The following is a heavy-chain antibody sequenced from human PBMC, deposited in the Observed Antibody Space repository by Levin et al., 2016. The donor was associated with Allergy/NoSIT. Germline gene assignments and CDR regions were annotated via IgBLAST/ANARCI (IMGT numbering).Heavy chain of an antibody. J-gene: IGHJ5*02. D-gene: IGHD5-12*01. CDR3: ARGRGYDYVEEENWFRP. CDR2: IKQDGSEK. Sequence: GESLKISCAASGFTFSTYWMSWVRQAPGKGLEWVANIKQDGSEKSYVDSVKGRFTISRDNAKNLLYLQMNSLRAEDTAVYYCARGRGYDYVEEENWFRPLGPGNPGHRLL. CDR1: GFTFSTYW. V-gene: IGHV3-7*01.